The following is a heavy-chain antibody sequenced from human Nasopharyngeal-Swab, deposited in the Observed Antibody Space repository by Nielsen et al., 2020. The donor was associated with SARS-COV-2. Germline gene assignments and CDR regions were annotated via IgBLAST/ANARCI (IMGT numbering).Heavy chain of an antibody. V-gene: IGHV3-53*01. CDR2: LYSFSST. Sequence: GGSLRLSCAASGFTVSNNYMSWVRQAPGKGLEWVSVLYSFSSTYDADSVRGRFTISRDSSKNTLYLQMNSLRVEDTAVYYCARGIYDSEVPYMDLWGKGTTVTVSS. CDR3: ARGIYDSEVPYMDL. CDR1: GFTVSNNY. J-gene: IGHJ6*03. D-gene: IGHD3-10*01.